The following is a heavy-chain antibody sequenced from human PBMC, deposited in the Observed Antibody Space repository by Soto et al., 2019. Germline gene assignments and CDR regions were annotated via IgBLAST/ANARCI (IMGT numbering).Heavy chain of an antibody. Sequence: ETLSPTCTVSGGSIIRHYCSCGRQAPGKGLEWIVCIYYRGNTFYNPSLKSRGTISVDTSNNQFSLKLDSVTPADTAVYYCARDGREASGIDVWGQGTAVTVSS. CDR2: IYYRGNT. V-gene: IGHV4-59*11. D-gene: IGHD1-26*01. CDR3: ARDGREASGIDV. CDR1: GGSIIRHY. J-gene: IGHJ6*02.